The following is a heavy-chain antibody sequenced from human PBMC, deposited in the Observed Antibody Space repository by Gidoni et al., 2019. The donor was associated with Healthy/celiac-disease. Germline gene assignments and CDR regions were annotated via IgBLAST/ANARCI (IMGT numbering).Heavy chain of an antibody. CDR1: GDSVSSNSAA. Sequence: QVQLQQSGPGLVKPSQTLSLTCAISGDSVSSNSAAWNWIRQSPSRGLEWLGRTYYRSKWYNDYAVSVKSRITINPDTSKNQFSLQLNSVTPEDTAVYYCAREITIFAPAPNYYYYYGMDVWGQGTTVTVSS. D-gene: IGHD3-3*01. CDR2: TYYRSKWYN. V-gene: IGHV6-1*01. J-gene: IGHJ6*02. CDR3: AREITIFAPAPNYYYYYGMDV.